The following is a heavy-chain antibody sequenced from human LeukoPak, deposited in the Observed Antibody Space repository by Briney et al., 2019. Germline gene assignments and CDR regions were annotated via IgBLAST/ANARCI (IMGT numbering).Heavy chain of an antibody. D-gene: IGHD3-10*01. J-gene: IGHJ6*02. CDR3: ARELWFGGNYYYGMDV. V-gene: IGHV4-39*07. Sequence: PSETLSLTCTVSGGSISSSSYYWGWIRQPPGKGLEWIGSIYYSGSTYYNPSLKSRVTISVDTSKNQFSLKLSSVTAADTAVYYCARELWFGGNYYYGMDVWGQGTTVTVSS. CDR2: IYYSGST. CDR1: GGSISSSSYY.